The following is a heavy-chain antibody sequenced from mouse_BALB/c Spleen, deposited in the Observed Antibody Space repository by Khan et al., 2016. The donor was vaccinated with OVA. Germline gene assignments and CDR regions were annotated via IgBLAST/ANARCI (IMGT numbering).Heavy chain of an antibody. CDR1: GYAFTNYQ. D-gene: IGHD3-1*01. CDR2: INPSNGGT. CDR3: TRGGYGGFAY. Sequence: QVQLQQSGAELVKPGASVKLSCKASGYAFTNYQMYWVKQRPGQGLEWIGEINPSNGGTNFNEKFKSKATLTVDKSSSTAYMQLSSLTSEDSAVYYCTRGGYGGFAYWGRGTLVTVSA. V-gene: IGHV1S81*02. J-gene: IGHJ3*01.